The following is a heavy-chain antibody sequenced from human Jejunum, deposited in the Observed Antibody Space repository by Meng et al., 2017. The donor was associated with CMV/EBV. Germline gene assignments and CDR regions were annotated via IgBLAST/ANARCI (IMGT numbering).Heavy chain of an antibody. Sequence: QITLKESGPTLVKPTQTLTLTCTFSGFSLSTSGVAVGWIRQPPGEALEWLAIIYWNDDKHYSPSLNSRLTITKDTSKNQVVLTMTNMDPVDTATYYCAHRSSGSARAWLDPWGQGTLVTVSS. J-gene: IGHJ5*02. V-gene: IGHV2-5*01. CDR1: GFSLSTSGVA. CDR3: AHRSSGSARAWLDP. CDR2: IYWNDDK. D-gene: IGHD3-10*01.